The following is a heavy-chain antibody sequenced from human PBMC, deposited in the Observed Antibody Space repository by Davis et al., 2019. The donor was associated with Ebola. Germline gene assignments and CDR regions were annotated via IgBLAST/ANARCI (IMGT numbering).Heavy chain of an antibody. J-gene: IGHJ4*02. V-gene: IGHV4-34*01. CDR1: GGSFSGYY. Sequence: SQTLSLTCAVYGGSFSGYYWSWIRQPPGKGLEWIGEINHSGSTNYNPSLKSRVTISVDTSKHQFSLELSSVTAADTAVYYCARDALGRYGDYAGTDYWGQGTLVTVSS. D-gene: IGHD4-17*01. CDR2: INHSGST. CDR3: ARDALGRYGDYAGTDY.